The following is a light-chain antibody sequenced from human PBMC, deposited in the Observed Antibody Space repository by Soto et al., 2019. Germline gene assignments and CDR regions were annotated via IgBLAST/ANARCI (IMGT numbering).Light chain of an antibody. V-gene: IGLV2-14*01. J-gene: IGLJ2*01. CDR3: ASYTSTTTLVV. CDR2: GVN. Sequence: QSALTQPASVSGSPGQSITISXTXXXXXXGRYNYVSWYQQHPGKAPRLVISGVNKRPSGISNRFSGSKSGNTASLTISGLQADDEAIYYCASYTSTTTLVVFGGGTKLTVL. CDR1: XXXXGRYNY.